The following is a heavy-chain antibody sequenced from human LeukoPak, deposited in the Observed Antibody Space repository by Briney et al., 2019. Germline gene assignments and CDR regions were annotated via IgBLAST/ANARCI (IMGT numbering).Heavy chain of an antibody. Sequence: SETLSLTCAVYGGSFSGYYWSWIRQPPGKGLEWIGEINHSGSTNYNPSLKSRVTISVDTSKNQFSLKLSSVTAADTAVYYCASQGGYGGNGVFHYWGQGTLVTVPS. J-gene: IGHJ4*02. CDR1: GGSFSGYY. CDR2: INHSGST. CDR3: ASQGGYGGNGVFHY. V-gene: IGHV4-34*01. D-gene: IGHD4-23*01.